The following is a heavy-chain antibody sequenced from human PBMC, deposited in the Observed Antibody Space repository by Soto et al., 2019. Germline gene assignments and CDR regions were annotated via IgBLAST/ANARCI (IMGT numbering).Heavy chain of an antibody. CDR1: GFTFNTYD. D-gene: IGHD3-10*01. CDR3: ARMAAKGSYFDF. J-gene: IGHJ4*02. CDR2: ISGGSRSL. Sequence: EVQLMESGGGLVQPGGSLRLSCAASGFTFNTYDMSCVRQAPGKGLEWVSTISGGSRSLNYADSVKGRFTISRDNSKNTLYLQMNNLRAEDTAIYYCARMAAKGSYFDFWGQGTLVTVSA. V-gene: IGHV3-23*01.